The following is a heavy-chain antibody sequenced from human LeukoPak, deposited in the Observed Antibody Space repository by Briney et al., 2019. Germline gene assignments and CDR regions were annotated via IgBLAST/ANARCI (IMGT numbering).Heavy chain of an antibody. J-gene: IGHJ4*02. D-gene: IGHD5-18*01. Sequence: PGGSLRLSCAASGFTFSSYSMNWVRQAPGKGLEWVSYISSSSSTIYYADSVKGRFTISRDNAKNSLYLQMNSLRAEDTAVYYCARSPVDTAMVTPYYFDYWGQGTLVTVSS. V-gene: IGHV3-48*04. CDR2: ISSSSSTI. CDR3: ARSPVDTAMVTPYYFDY. CDR1: GFTFSSYS.